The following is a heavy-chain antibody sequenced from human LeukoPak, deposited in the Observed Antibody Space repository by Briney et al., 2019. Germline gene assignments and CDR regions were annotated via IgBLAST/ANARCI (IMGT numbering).Heavy chain of an antibody. D-gene: IGHD3-10*01. J-gene: IGHJ4*02. CDR2: INPNSGGT. V-gene: IGHV1-2*04. CDR3: ARGPLWFGESLSPTFDY. CDR1: GYTFTGYY. Sequence: ASVKVSCKASGYTFTGYYMHWVRQAPGQGLEWMGWINPNSGGTNYAQKFQGWVTMTRDTSISTAYMELSRLRSDDTAVYYCARGPLWFGESLSPTFDYWGQGTLVTVSA.